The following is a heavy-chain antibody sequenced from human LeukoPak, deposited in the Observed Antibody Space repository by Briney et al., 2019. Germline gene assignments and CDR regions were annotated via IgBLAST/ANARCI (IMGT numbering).Heavy chain of an antibody. CDR2: ISWNSGSI. J-gene: IGHJ5*02. CDR1: GFTFDDYA. V-gene: IGHV3-9*01. D-gene: IGHD4-23*01. CDR3: AKDIGGKISVRFDP. Sequence: GRSLRLSCAASGFTFDDYAMHWVRQAPGKGLEWVSGISWNSGSIGYADSVKGRFTISRDNAKNSLYLQMNSLRAEDTALYYCAKDIGGKISVRFDPWGQGTLVTVSS.